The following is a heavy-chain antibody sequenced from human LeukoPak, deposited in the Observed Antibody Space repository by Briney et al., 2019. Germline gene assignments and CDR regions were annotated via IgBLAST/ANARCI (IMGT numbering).Heavy chain of an antibody. CDR2: TWYDGSNK. CDR1: GFTFSSYG. CDR3: ARGSGNDILTGLYYFDY. Sequence: GGSLRLSCAASGFTFSSYGMHWVRQAPGKGLEWVAVTWYDGSNKYYADSVKGRFTISRDNSKNTLYLQMNSLRAEDTAVYYCARGSGNDILTGLYYFDYWGQGTLVTVSS. J-gene: IGHJ4*02. D-gene: IGHD3-9*01. V-gene: IGHV3-33*01.